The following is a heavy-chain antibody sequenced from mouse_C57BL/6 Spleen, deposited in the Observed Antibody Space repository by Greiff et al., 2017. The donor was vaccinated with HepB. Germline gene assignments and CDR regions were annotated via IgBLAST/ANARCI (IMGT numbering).Heavy chain of an antibody. CDR3: ARSITTVVPWYFDV. J-gene: IGHJ1*03. Sequence: EVQLQQSGPELVKPGASVKTSCKASGYSFTDYNMNWVKQSNGKSLEWIGVINPNYGTTSYNQKFKGKATLTVDQSSSTAYMQLNSLTSEDSAVYYCARSITTVVPWYFDVWGTGTTVTVSS. CDR1: GYSFTDYN. CDR2: INPNYGTT. V-gene: IGHV1-39*01. D-gene: IGHD1-1*01.